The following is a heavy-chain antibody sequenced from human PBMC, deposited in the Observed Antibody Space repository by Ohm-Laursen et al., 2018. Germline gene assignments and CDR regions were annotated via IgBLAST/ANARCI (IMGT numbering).Heavy chain of an antibody. CDR3: ARTFRDYYYYGMDV. V-gene: IGHV1-69*04. J-gene: IGHJ6*02. Sequence: SSVKVSCKASGGTFSSYAISWVRQAPGQGLEWMGRIIPILGIANYAQKFQGRVTITADKSTSTAYMELSSLRSEDTAVYYCARTFRDYYYYGMDVWGQGTTVTVSS. D-gene: IGHD3-10*01. CDR2: IIPILGIA. CDR1: GGTFSSYA.